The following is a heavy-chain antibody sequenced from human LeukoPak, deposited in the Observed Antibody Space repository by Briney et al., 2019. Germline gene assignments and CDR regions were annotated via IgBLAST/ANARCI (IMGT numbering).Heavy chain of an antibody. D-gene: IGHD3-22*01. CDR3: ARDAYDSSGYSFDY. Sequence: SETLSLTCTVSGGSISSYYWSWIRQPPGKGLEWIGYIYYSGSTNYNPSLKSRVTMSVDKSKNQISLKLSSVTAADTAVYYCARDAYDSSGYSFDYWGQGTLVTVSS. V-gene: IGHV4-59*12. J-gene: IGHJ4*02. CDR1: GGSISSYY. CDR2: IYYSGST.